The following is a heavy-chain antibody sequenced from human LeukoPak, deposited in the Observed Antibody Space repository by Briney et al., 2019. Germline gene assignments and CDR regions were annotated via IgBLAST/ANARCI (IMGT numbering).Heavy chain of an antibody. CDR2: IYTSGST. J-gene: IGHJ4*02. D-gene: IGHD3-10*01. V-gene: IGHV4-4*07. CDR1: GGSISSYY. CDR3: ARDRGTDHPIDY. Sequence: SETLPLTCTVSGGSISSYYWSWIRQPAGKGLEWIGRIYTSGSTSYNPPLKSRVTMSVDTSKNQFSLKLSSATAADTAVYYCARDRGTDHPIDYWGQGTLVTVSS.